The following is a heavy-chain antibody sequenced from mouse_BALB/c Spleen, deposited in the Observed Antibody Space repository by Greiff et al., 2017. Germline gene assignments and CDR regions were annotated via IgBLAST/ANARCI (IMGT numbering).Heavy chain of an antibody. CDR2: INPSTGYT. V-gene: IGHV1-7*01. Sequence: QVQLQQSGAELAKPGASVKMSCKASGYTFTSYWMHWVKQRPGQGLEWIGYINPSTGYTEYNQKFKDKATLTADKSSSTAYMQLSSLTSEDSAVYYCAREDYYGSSPLYAMDYWGQGTSVTVSS. D-gene: IGHD1-1*01. CDR3: AREDYYGSSPLYAMDY. CDR1: GYTFTSYW. J-gene: IGHJ4*01.